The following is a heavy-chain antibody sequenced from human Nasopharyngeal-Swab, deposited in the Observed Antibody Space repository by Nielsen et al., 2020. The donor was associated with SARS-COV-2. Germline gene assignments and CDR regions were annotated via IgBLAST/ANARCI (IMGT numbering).Heavy chain of an antibody. V-gene: IGHV3-13*04. D-gene: IGHD1/OR15-1a*01. Sequence: GESLKISRAASGFTFSSYDMHWVRQATGKGLEWVSAIGTAGDTYYPGSVKGRFTISRENAKNSLYLQMNSLRAGDTAVYYCAREGLEQRVFDYWGQGTLVTVSS. CDR3: AREGLEQRVFDY. CDR1: GFTFSSYD. CDR2: IGTAGDT. J-gene: IGHJ4*02.